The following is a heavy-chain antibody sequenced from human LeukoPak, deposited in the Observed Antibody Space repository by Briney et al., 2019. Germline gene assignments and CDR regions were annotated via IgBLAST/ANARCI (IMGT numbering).Heavy chain of an antibody. J-gene: IGHJ6*02. CDR1: GFTFSSYA. D-gene: IGHD6-19*01. Sequence: GGSLRLSCAASGFTFSSYAMSWVRQAPGKGLEWVSAISGSGGSTYYADSVKGRFTISRDNSKNTLYLQMNSLRAEDTAVYYCAKDHHSSGWERYYYGMDVWGQGTRSPSP. CDR3: AKDHHSSGWERYYYGMDV. V-gene: IGHV3-23*01. CDR2: ISGSGGST.